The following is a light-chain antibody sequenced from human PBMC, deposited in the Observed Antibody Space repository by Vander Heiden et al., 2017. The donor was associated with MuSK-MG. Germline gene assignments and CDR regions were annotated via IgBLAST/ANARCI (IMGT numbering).Light chain of an antibody. CDR2: GAS. V-gene: IGKV3-20*01. CDR1: QSVSSSY. Sequence: EIVLTQSPGTLSLSPGERAPLSCRASQSVSSSYLAWYQQKPGQAPRLLIYGASSRATGIPDRFSGSGSGTDFTLTISRLEPEDFAVYYCQQEGSSPSTFGQGTRMEIK. CDR3: QQEGSSPST. J-gene: IGKJ5*01.